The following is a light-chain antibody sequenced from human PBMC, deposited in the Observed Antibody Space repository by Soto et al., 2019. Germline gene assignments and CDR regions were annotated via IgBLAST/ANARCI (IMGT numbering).Light chain of an antibody. CDR1: QSLSGNY. CDR3: QHYGASPWT. CDR2: RAS. J-gene: IGKJ1*01. V-gene: IGKV3-20*01. Sequence: NVLTQSPGTLSLSPGQRATLPCRASQSLSGNYSAWYQQKPGQAPRVLIYRASIRATGISDRFSGSGSGTDFTLTISRLEPEDFAVYYCQHYGASPWTFGQGTKVDIK.